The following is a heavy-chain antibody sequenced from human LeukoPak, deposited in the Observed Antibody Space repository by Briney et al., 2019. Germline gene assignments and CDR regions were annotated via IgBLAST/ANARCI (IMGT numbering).Heavy chain of an antibody. J-gene: IGHJ4*02. CDR1: GFTFSSYG. CDR2: IWYDGSNK. Sequence: PGGSLRLSCAASGFTFSSYGMHWVRQAPGKGLEWVAVIWYDGSNKYYAASVKGRFTISRDNSKNTLYLQMNSLRAEDTAVYYCAREAYDILTGWIGGFDYWGQGTLVTVSS. D-gene: IGHD3-9*01. V-gene: IGHV3-33*01. CDR3: AREAYDILTGWIGGFDY.